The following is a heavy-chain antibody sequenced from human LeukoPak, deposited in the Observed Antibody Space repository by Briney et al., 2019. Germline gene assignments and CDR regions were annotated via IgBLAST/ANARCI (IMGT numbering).Heavy chain of an antibody. CDR1: GSTFSDFA. CDR2: IIPVFDSA. V-gene: IGHV1-69*05. CDR3: ASKYCANGLCSGGYYHYYMDV. D-gene: IGHD2-8*01. J-gene: IGHJ6*03. Sequence: ASVKVSCKASGSTFSDFALSWVRQAPGQGLEWMGGIIPVFDSAKYAQKFQGRVTITTDESTSTAYMELSSLRSDDTAVYYCASKYCANGLCSGGYYHYYMDVWGKGTTVTV.